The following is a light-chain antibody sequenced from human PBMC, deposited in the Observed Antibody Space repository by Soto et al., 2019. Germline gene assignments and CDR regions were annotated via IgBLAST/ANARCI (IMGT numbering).Light chain of an antibody. V-gene: IGKV3-20*01. CDR2: SAS. CDR3: QPYGSSSPLP. J-gene: IGKJ4*01. Sequence: EIVLTQSPGTLSLSPGERATLSCRASQSVSSSELAWYQQKPDQAPRLLVYSASSRATGIPDRFSGSGSGTDSTLTISRLEPEDFAVYYCQPYGSSSPLPFGGGTKVEIK. CDR1: QSVSSSE.